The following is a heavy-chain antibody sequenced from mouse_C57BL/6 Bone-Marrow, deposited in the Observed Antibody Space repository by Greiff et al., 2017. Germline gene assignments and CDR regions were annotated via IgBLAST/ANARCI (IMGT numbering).Heavy chain of an antibody. J-gene: IGHJ4*01. CDR1: GYTFTDYY. CDR2: INPNNGGT. CDR3: ARFDESVAMDY. Sequence: EVQLQQSGPELVKPGASVKISCKASGYTFTDYYMHWVKQSHGKSLEWIGDINPNNGGTSYNQKFKGKATLTVDKSSSTAYMELRSLTSEDSAVYYCARFDESVAMDYWGQGNSVTVSA. V-gene: IGHV1-26*01.